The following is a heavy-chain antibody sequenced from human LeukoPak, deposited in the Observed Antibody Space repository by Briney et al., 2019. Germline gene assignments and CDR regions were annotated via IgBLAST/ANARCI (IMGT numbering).Heavy chain of an antibody. Sequence: NPSETLSLTCTVSGDSISSSSSYWGWIRQPPGEGLEWIGNIYYSGSTYYNPSLRSRVTISLDTSKNQFSLKLSSVTAADTAVYYCASVRRGFGESSKYYAYYYMGVWGKGTTVTVSS. CDR3: ASVRRGFGESSKYYAYYYMGV. CDR2: IYYSGST. CDR1: GDSISSSSSY. V-gene: IGHV4-39*01. D-gene: IGHD3-10*01. J-gene: IGHJ6*03.